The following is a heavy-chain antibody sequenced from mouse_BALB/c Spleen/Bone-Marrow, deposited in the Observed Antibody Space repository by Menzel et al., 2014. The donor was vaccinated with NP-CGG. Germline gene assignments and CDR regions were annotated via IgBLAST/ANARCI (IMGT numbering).Heavy chain of an antibody. V-gene: IGHV5-9-3*01. D-gene: IGHD1-1*01. Sequence: EVKVEESGGGLVKPGGSLKLSCAASGFTFXSYAMSWVRQTPEKRLEWVATISSGGSYTYYPDSVKGRFTISRDNAKNTLYLQMSSLRSEDTAMYYCARHYYGSSYYFDYWGQGTTLTVSS. J-gene: IGHJ2*01. CDR2: ISSGGSYT. CDR3: ARHYYGSSYYFDY. CDR1: GFTFXSYA.